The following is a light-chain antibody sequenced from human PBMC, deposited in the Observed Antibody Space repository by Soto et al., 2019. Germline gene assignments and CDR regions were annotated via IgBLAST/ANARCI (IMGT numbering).Light chain of an antibody. Sequence: DIQMTQSPSTLSASVGDRVTITCRASQSITSWLAWYQQKPGKAPKLLIYKASTLESGVPSRFSGSGSGTEFTLTISSLQPDDFATYYCQHRDTFGQGTTV. CDR2: KAS. V-gene: IGKV1-5*03. CDR3: QHRDT. CDR1: QSITSW. J-gene: IGKJ1*01.